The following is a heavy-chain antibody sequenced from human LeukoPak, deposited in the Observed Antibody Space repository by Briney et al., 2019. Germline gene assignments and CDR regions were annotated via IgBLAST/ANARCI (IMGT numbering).Heavy chain of an antibody. CDR1: GGSISTSGYY. CDR2: IYNSGTT. Sequence: SETLSLICTVSGGSISTSGYYWTWIRQHPGKGLEWIGYIYNSGTTYYNPSLESRVTTSGDTSKNQFSLKLSSVTAADTAVYYCARTSGWSCGFESCGQRTLVTVSS. CDR3: ARTSGWSCGFES. V-gene: IGHV4-31*03. J-gene: IGHJ4*02. D-gene: IGHD1-26*01.